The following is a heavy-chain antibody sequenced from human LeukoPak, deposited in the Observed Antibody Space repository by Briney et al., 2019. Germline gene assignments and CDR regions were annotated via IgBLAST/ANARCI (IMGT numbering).Heavy chain of an antibody. CDR1: GGSISSSSYY. D-gene: IGHD5-24*01. J-gene: IGHJ4*02. V-gene: IGHV4-39*01. CDR3: ARLPRATIGATNYFDF. CDR2: IFYSGTT. Sequence: SETLSLTCTVSGGSISSSSYYWGWTRQPPGKGLEWIGTIFYSGTTYYNPSLKSRVTISVDTSKNQFSLNLSSVTAADTALYYCARLPRATIGATNYFDFWGQGTLVTVS.